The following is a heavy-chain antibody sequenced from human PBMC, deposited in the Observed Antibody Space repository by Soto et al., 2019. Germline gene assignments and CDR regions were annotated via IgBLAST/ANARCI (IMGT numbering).Heavy chain of an antibody. CDR1: GGSISSGGYY. CDR3: ERDLGSGDWYFDL. Sequence: QVQLQESGPGLVKPSQTLSLTCTVSGGSISSGGYYWSWIRQHPGKGLGWIGYIYYSGSTYYNPSLKSRVTISVETSKNQFSLKLSSVTAADTAGYYCERDLGSGDWYFDLWGRGTLVTVSS. CDR2: IYYSGST. J-gene: IGHJ2*01. V-gene: IGHV4-31*03. D-gene: IGHD6-19*01.